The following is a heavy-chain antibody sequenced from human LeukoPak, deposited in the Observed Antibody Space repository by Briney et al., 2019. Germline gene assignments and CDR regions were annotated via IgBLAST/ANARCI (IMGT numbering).Heavy chain of an antibody. CDR3: ARLGKNYYGSGTYYPNNWLDP. Sequence: SETLSLTCTVSGGSISSSSYYWSWIRQPPGKGLEWIGEINHSGSTNYNPSLKSRVTISVDTSKNQFSLKLSSVTAADTAVYYCARLGKNYYGSGTYYPNNWLDPWGQGTLVTVSS. CDR2: INHSGST. CDR1: GGSISSSSYY. D-gene: IGHD3-10*01. V-gene: IGHV4-39*07. J-gene: IGHJ5*02.